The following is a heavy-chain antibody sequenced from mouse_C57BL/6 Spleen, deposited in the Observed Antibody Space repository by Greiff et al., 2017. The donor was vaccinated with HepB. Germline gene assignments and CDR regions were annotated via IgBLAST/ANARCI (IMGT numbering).Heavy chain of an antibody. V-gene: IGHV1-42*01. CDR3: ARTEIYYDYDGSLAY. CDR2: INPSTGGT. D-gene: IGHD2-4*01. J-gene: IGHJ3*01. Sequence: EVQLVESGPELVKPGASVKISCKASGYSFTGYYMNWVKQSPEKSLEWIGEINPSTGGTTYNQKFKAKATLTVDKSSSTAYMQLKSLTSEDSAVYYCARTEIYYDYDGSLAYWGQGTLVTVSA. CDR1: GYSFTGYY.